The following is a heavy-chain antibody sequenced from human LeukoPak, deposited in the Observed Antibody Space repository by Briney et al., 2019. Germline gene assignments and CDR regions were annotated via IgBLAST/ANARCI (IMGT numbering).Heavy chain of an antibody. J-gene: IGHJ3*02. V-gene: IGHV4-34*01. Sequence: PSETLSLTCAVYGGSFSGYYWSWIRQPPGKGLEWIGEINHSGSTNYNPSLKSRVTISVDTSKNQFSLKLSSVTAADTAVYYCARGYYDILTGRDAFDIWGQGTMVTVSS. D-gene: IGHD3-9*01. CDR2: INHSGST. CDR3: ARGYYDILTGRDAFDI. CDR1: GGSFSGYY.